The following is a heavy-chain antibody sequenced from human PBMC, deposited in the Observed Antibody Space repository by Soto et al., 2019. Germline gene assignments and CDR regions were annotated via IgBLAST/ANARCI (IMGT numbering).Heavy chain of an antibody. J-gene: IGHJ3*01. D-gene: IGHD1-26*01. V-gene: IGHV5-51*01. CDR2: IYPGDSHA. CDR3: ARPYSGGPSDPFDV. Sequence: PGESLKISCKGSGYSFTNYWIGWVRQMPGKGLEWMGIIYPGDSHAIYSPSFQGQVTMSADKSISTAYLQWSSLKASDTAMYYCARPYSGGPSDPFDVWCQGTMVTVSS. CDR1: GYSFTNYW.